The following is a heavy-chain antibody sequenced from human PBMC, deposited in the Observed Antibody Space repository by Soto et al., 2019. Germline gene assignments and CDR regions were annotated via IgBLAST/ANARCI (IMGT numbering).Heavy chain of an antibody. V-gene: IGHV4-59*01. CDR1: GGSISSYY. J-gene: IGHJ5*02. CDR2: IYYSGST. D-gene: IGHD6-13*01. Sequence: SETLSLPCTVSGGSISSYYWSWIRQPPGKGLEWIGYIYYSGSTNYNPSLKSRVTISVDTSKNQFSLKLSSVTAADTAVYYCARVGLAAVRGNWFAPWGHATLVPDS. CDR3: ARVGLAAVRGNWFAP.